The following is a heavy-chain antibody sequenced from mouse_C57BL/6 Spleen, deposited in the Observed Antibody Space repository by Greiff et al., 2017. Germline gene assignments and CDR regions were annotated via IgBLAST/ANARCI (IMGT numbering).Heavy chain of an antibody. Sequence: VQLQQSGAELVRPGASVKLSCTASGFNIKDYYMHWVKQRPEQGLEWIGRIDPEDGDTEYAPQFQGKATMTADTSSNPAYLQLSGLTSEDTAVYYCTRYYGSSSYWYFDVWGTGTTVTVSS. CDR2: IDPEDGDT. CDR1: GFNIKDYY. D-gene: IGHD1-1*01. J-gene: IGHJ1*03. V-gene: IGHV14-1*01. CDR3: TRYYGSSSYWYFDV.